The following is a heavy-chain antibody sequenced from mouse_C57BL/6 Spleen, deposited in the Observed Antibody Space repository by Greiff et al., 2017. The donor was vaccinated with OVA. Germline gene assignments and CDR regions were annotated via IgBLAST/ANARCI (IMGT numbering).Heavy chain of an antibody. Sequence: QVHVKQPGAELVKPGASVKMSCKASGYTFTSYWITWVKQRPGQGLEWIGDIYPGSGSTNYNEKFKSKATLTVDTSSSTAYMQLSSLTSEDSAVYYCARGGDGYDGFAYWGQGTLVTVSA. CDR1: GYTFTSYW. J-gene: IGHJ3*01. D-gene: IGHD2-2*01. CDR2: IYPGSGST. V-gene: IGHV1-55*01. CDR3: ARGGDGYDGFAY.